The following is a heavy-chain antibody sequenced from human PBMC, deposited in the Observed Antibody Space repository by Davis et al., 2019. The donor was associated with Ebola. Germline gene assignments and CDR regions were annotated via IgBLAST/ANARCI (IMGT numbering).Heavy chain of an antibody. J-gene: IGHJ4*02. CDR2: INGHESEK. Sequence: GESLKIPCGAPGFAFSPSWMSWVRQAPGKGLEWVANINGHESEKYYLDSVNGRFTISRDNAKHSLFLRMGSLRVEDTAVYYCARAGNPGSVDYWGQGTLVTVSS. V-gene: IGHV3-7*04. CDR1: GFAFSPSW. CDR3: ARAGNPGSVDY. D-gene: IGHD1-14*01.